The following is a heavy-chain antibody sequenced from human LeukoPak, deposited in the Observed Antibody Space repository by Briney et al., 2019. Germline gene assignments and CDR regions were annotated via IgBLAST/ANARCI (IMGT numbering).Heavy chain of an antibody. D-gene: IGHD3-10*02. CDR3: TRSVFPYYFDC. V-gene: IGHV3-74*01. J-gene: IGHJ4*02. Sequence: GEALRLSCVASGFTFSNYWIHWVRQAPGKVLVWVSRTNNDGSSTTYADFVKGRFTSSRDNAKNTLYLRMDSLRAEDTAVYYCTRSVFPYYFDCWGQGTLVTVST. CDR1: GFTFSNYW. CDR2: TNNDGSST.